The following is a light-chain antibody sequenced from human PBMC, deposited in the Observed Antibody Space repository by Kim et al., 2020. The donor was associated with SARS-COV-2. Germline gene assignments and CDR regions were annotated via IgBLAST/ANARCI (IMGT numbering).Light chain of an antibody. V-gene: IGLV1-47*01. Sequence: GEGVNHLCSGSSSNIGSNYVYWYQQLPGTAPKLLIYRNNQRPSGVPDRFSGSKSGTSASLAISGLRSEDEADYYCAAWDDSLSGPVFGGGTQLTVL. CDR1: SSNIGSNY. J-gene: IGLJ2*01. CDR2: RNN. CDR3: AAWDDSLSGPV.